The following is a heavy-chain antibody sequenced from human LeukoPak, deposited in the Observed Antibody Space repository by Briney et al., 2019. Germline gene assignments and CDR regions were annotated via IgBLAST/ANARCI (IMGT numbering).Heavy chain of an antibody. CDR3: TPPKRAEDSSGPIDY. D-gene: IGHD3-22*01. J-gene: IGHJ4*02. V-gene: IGHV3-25*05. Sequence: GGSLRLSWAASQFTFSSYYMNCVRQAPGNGLELVGQVNPNGGGTYLIDAGKDRFNNARDNAKNTLHLQMNSLKTEDTALYLCTPPKRAEDSSGPIDYWGQGTLVTVSS. CDR1: QFTFSSYY. CDR2: VNPNGGGT.